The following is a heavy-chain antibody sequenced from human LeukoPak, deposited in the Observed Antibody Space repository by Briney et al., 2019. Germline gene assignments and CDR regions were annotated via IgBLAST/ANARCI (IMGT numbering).Heavy chain of an antibody. CDR1: GFTFRSYS. V-gene: IGHV3-30*04. J-gene: IGHJ4*02. CDR2: ISYDGSNK. CDR3: ARGVRIAVAGNIDY. Sequence: GGSLRLSCAASGFTFRSYSMHWVRQAPGKGLEWEAAISYDGSNKNYADSVKGRFTISRDNSKNALYLQMNSLRAEDTAVYYCARGVRIAVAGNIDYWGQGTLVTVSS. D-gene: IGHD6-19*01.